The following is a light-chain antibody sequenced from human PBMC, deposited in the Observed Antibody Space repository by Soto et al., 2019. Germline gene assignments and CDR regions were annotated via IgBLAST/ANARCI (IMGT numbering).Light chain of an antibody. J-gene: IGLJ2*01. Sequence: QSVLTQPPSVSGAPGQRVTISCTGSSSNIGAGYDVHWYQQHPGTAPKLLIYGNSNRPSGVPDRFSGSKSGTXASLAITGXXAEDEADYXCQSYGSSRVVFGGGTKLTVL. V-gene: IGLV1-40*01. CDR2: GNS. CDR1: SSNIGAGYD. CDR3: QSYGSSRVV.